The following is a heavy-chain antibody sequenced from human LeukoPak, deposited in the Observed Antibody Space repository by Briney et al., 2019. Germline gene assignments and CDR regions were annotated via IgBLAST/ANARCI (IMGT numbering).Heavy chain of an antibody. CDR3: ARTVVPAAILRGYYFDY. J-gene: IGHJ4*02. V-gene: IGHV3-23*01. Sequence: QPGGSLRLSCAASGFTFSSSAMSWVRQAPGKGLEWVSAISGSGGSTYYADSVKGRFTISRDNSKNTLYLQMDSLRAEDTAVYYCARTVVPAAILRGYYFDYWGQGTLVTVSS. CDR1: GFTFSSSA. D-gene: IGHD2-2*02. CDR2: ISGSGGST.